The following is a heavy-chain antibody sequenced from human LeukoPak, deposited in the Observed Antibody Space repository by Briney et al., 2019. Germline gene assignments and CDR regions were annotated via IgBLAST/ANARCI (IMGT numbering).Heavy chain of an antibody. CDR2: ISGSGGST. V-gene: IGHV3-23*01. CDR3: AKERFLGTIFGPMDY. CDR1: GFTFSSYA. J-gene: IGHJ4*02. Sequence: GGSLRLSXAASGFTFSSYAMSWVRQAPGKGLEWISAISGSGGSTYYADSVKGRFTISRDNSKNTLYLQMNSLRAEDTAVYYCAKERFLGTIFGPMDYWGQGTLVTVSS. D-gene: IGHD3-3*01.